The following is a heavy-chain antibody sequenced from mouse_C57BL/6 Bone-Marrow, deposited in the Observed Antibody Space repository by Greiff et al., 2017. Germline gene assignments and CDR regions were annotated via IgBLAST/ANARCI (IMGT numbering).Heavy chain of an antibody. V-gene: IGHV2-2*01. CDR3: ARNHLGFAY. CDR2: IWSGGST. Sequence: VQLQQSGPGLVQPSQSLSITCTVSGFSLTSYGVHWVRQSPGKGLEWLGVIWSGGSTDYNAAFISRLSISKDNSKSQVFFKMNSLQADDTAIYYCARNHLGFAYWGQGTLVTVSA. CDR1: GFSLTSYG. J-gene: IGHJ3*01.